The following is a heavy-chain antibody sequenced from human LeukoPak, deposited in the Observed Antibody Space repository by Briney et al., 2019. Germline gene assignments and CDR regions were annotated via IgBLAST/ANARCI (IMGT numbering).Heavy chain of an antibody. CDR1: GFTFSTYA. D-gene: IGHD7-27*01. V-gene: IGHV3-23*01. J-gene: IGHJ4*02. CDR2: ISGSGDST. CDR3: ATIELTGDTF. Sequence: GGSLRLSCAASGFTFSTYAMSGVRQAPGKGRERVSAISGSGDSTYYADSVTGRFTISRDNSKNTLYLQMDSLRAEDTAVYYCATIELTGDTFWGQGTLVTVSS.